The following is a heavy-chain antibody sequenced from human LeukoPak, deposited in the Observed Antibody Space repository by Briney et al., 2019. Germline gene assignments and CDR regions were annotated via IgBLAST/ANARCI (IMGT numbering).Heavy chain of an antibody. CDR2: ITPIFGEA. CDR1: GGTFSSYP. V-gene: IGHV1-69*01. Sequence: SVKVSCKVSGGTFSSYPISWVRQAPGQGLEWMGEITPIFGEAQNAEKFQGRVTITADEPTSTVYMELTSLRLDDTAMYYCARNSRVTSTSGLNYWGQGTLVTVSS. J-gene: IGHJ4*02. D-gene: IGHD4-17*01. CDR3: ARNSRVTSTSGLNY.